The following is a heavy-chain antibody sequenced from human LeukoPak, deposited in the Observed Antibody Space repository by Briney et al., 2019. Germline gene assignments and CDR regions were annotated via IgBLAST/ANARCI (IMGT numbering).Heavy chain of an antibody. D-gene: IGHD6-19*01. Sequence: ASVKVSCKASGYTFTSYDFNWVRQATGQRPEWMGWMSPNSGDTGYAQKFQGRVTITRDTSATTAYMELSSLRSEDTAVYYCTRHLTAVAVNYYYYGMDVWGQGTTVTVSS. CDR1: GYTFTSYD. J-gene: IGHJ6*02. CDR2: MSPNSGDT. CDR3: TRHLTAVAVNYYYYGMDV. V-gene: IGHV1-8*01.